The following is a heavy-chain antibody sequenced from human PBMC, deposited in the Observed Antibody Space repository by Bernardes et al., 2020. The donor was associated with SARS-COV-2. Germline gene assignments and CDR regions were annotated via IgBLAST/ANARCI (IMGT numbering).Heavy chain of an antibody. V-gene: IGHV3-23*01. D-gene: IGHD3-22*01. CDR2: ISGSDSRT. J-gene: IGHJ3*02. CDR1: DFTFSSYA. CDR3: AKSHYDSSGDSPGGAFDI. Sequence: GGSLRLSCAASDFTFSSYAMAWVRRAPGKGLEWVAGISGSDSRTHYADSVKGRFSISRDNSRNTVYMQVNSLRAEDTAVYYCAKSHYDSSGDSPGGAFDIWGQGTMVTVSS.